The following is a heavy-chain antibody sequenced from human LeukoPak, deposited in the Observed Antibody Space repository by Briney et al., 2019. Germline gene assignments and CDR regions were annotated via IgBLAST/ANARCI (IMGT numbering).Heavy chain of an antibody. V-gene: IGHV4-38-2*01. CDR2: IYHSGST. Sequence: SETLSLTCAVSGYSISSGYYWGWIRQPPGKGLEWIGSIYHSGSTYYNPSLKSRVTISVDTSKNQFSLKLSSVTAADTAVYYCAGRGLQTPFDYWGQGTLVTVSS. J-gene: IGHJ4*02. CDR1: GYSISSGYY. D-gene: IGHD4-11*01. CDR3: AGRGLQTPFDY.